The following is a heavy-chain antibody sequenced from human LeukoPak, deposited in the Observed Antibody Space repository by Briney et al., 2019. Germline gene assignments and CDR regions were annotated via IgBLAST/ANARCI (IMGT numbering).Heavy chain of an antibody. CDR2: IIPIFGTA. D-gene: IGHD2-15*01. J-gene: IGHJ5*02. CDR3: AREMAYCSGGSCYLQGENWFDP. V-gene: IGHV1-69*06. CDR1: GGTFSSYS. Sequence: GHSVKASCKASGGTFSSYSISWVRQAPGQGLEWMGGIIPIFGTANYAQKFQGRVTITADKSTSTAYMELSSLRSEDTAVYYCAREMAYCSGGSCYLQGENWFDPWGQGTLVTVSS.